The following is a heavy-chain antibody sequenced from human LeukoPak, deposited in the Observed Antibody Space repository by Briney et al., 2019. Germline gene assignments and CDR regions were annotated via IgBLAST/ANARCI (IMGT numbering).Heavy chain of an antibody. V-gene: IGHV3-30*02. Sequence: GSLRLSCSASGFTFSRYGMHWVRQAPGKGLEWVAFIRYDESTKYYADSVKGRFTVSRDNAKNSLYLQMNSLRAEDTAVYYCARSSYGDYAGYPPYYYGMDVWGQGTTVTVSS. D-gene: IGHD4-17*01. CDR1: GFTFSRYG. CDR2: IRYDESTK. CDR3: ARSSYGDYAGYPPYYYGMDV. J-gene: IGHJ6*02.